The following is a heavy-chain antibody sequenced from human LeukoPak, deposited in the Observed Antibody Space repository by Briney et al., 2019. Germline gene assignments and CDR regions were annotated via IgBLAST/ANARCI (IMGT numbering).Heavy chain of an antibody. D-gene: IGHD2-2*01. V-gene: IGHV1-18*01. CDR1: GYTFTSYG. CDR3: AREPHPVVPAARYYFDY. Sequence: GASVKVSCKASGYTFTSYGISWVRQAPGQGLEWMGWISAYNGNTNYAQKLQGRVTMTTDTSTSTAYMELRSLRSDDTAVYYCAREPHPVVPAARYYFDYWGQGTLVTVSS. CDR2: ISAYNGNT. J-gene: IGHJ4*02.